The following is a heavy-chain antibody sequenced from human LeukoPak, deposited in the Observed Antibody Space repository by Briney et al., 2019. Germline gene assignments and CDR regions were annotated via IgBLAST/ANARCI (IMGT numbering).Heavy chain of an antibody. CDR2: ISGSSSYI. V-gene: IGHV3-21*01. Sequence: PGGSLRLPCEASGYSFSTYWMHWVRQAPGKGLEWVSSISGSSSYIYYADSVKGRFTISRDNAKNSLYLQMNSLRAEDTAVYYCARSSESPDYWGQGTLVTVSS. CDR3: ARSSESPDY. J-gene: IGHJ4*02. CDR1: GYSFSTYW.